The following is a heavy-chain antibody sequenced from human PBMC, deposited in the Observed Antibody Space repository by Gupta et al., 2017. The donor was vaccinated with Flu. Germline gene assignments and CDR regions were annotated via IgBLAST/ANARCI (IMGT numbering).Heavy chain of an antibody. D-gene: IGHD2-2*01. V-gene: IGHV3-23*01. CDR2: ISGSRGST. J-gene: IGHJ6*02. CDR1: GFTFCSYA. CDR3: AKSSDRKDQLPLKGSYYDGMDV. Sequence: EVQLLESGGGLVQPGGSLRLSCAASGFTFCSYAMSWVRQAPGKGLGWVSGISGSRGSTYYAYSVKGRFTISRDNSKNTLYLQMNSLRAEDTAVYYCAKSSDRKDQLPLKGSYYDGMDVWGQGTTVTVSS.